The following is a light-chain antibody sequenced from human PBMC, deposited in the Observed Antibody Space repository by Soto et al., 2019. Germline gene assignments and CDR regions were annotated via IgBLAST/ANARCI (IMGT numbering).Light chain of an antibody. CDR2: EDI. J-gene: IGLJ1*01. V-gene: IGLV3-10*01. CDR3: YSTDRSGTP. CDR1: SLPKKY. Sequence: SYELTQPPSVSVSPGQTARITCSGDSLPKKYADWYQQKSGQAPVLVIYEDIKRPSGIPERFSGPSSGTLAILTISGAEVEDEVGHYIYSTDRSGTPFGTGTKVTV.